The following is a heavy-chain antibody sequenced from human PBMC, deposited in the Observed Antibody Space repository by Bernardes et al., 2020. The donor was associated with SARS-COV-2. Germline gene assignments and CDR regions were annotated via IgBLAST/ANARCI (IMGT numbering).Heavy chain of an antibody. D-gene: IGHD3-9*01. CDR1: GYTFTGYY. V-gene: IGHV1-2*02. J-gene: IGHJ4*02. Sequence: ASVKVSCKGSGYTFTGYYMHWVRQAPGQGLEWMGWINPNSGDTNYAQTFQGRVTMTRDTSISTVYMELSRLRSDDTAVYYCARVQFFDWLLYSWGQGTLVTVSS. CDR2: INPNSGDT. CDR3: ARVQFFDWLLYS.